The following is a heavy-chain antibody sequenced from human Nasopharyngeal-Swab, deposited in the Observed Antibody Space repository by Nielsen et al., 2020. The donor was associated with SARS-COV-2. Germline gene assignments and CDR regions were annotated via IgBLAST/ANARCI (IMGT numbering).Heavy chain of an antibody. Sequence: ASVKVSCKASGYTFTSYYMHWVRQAPGQGLEWMGIINPSGGSTSYAQKFQGRVTMTRDTSTSTVYMELSSLRSADTAVYYCARTIGASRGYSYGSYYYMDVWGKGTTVTVSS. CDR3: ARTIGASRGYSYGSYYYMDV. CDR2: INPSGGST. D-gene: IGHD5-18*01. V-gene: IGHV1-46*01. CDR1: GYTFTSYY. J-gene: IGHJ6*03.